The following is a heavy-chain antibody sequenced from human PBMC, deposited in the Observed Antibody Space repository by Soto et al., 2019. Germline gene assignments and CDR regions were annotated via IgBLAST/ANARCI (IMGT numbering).Heavy chain of an antibody. Sequence: ASVKVSCKVSGYTLTELSIHWVRQAPGKGLEWMGGFDPEDGETIYAQKFQGRVTMTEDTSTDTAYMELSSLRSEDTAVYYCATAKITMVRGVPRINWFDPWGQGTLVTVSS. CDR2: FDPEDGET. CDR3: ATAKITMVRGVPRINWFDP. J-gene: IGHJ5*02. V-gene: IGHV1-24*01. CDR1: GYTLTELS. D-gene: IGHD3-10*01.